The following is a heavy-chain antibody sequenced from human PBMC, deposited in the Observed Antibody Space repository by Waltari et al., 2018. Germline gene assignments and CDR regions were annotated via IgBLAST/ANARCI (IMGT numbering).Heavy chain of an antibody. V-gene: IGHV1-46*01. Sequence: QVQLVQSGAEVKKPGASVKTSCKASGYTFTSYYMHCVRQTPRHGLEWMGIINPSGGSTSYAQKFQGRVTMTRDTSTSTVYMELSSLRSEDTAVYYCARPPEYYYDSSGPYFDYWGQGTLVTVSS. D-gene: IGHD3-22*01. CDR2: INPSGGST. J-gene: IGHJ4*02. CDR3: ARPPEYYYDSSGPYFDY. CDR1: GYTFTSYY.